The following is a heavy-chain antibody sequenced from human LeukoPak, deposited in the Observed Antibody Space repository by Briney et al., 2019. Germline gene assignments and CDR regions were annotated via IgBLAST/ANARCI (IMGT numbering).Heavy chain of an antibody. CDR3: ARPVYGYSGYDSYYYYMDV. CDR1: GGPFSGYY. CDR2: INHVGST. Sequence: SETLSLTCAVYGGPFSGYYWSWVRQPPGKGLEWIGEINHVGSTKYNPSLKSRVTISVDTSRKRFSLGLSSVAAADTAIYYCARPVYGYSGYDSYYYYMDVWGKGTTVTVSS. D-gene: IGHD5-12*01. V-gene: IGHV4-34*01. J-gene: IGHJ6*03.